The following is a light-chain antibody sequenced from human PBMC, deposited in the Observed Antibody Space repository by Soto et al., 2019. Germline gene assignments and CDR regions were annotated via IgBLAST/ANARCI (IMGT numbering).Light chain of an antibody. Sequence: DVQMTQSPSSLSASIGDKVTIACQASQHVGVYLNWYQQQPGKPPKVLIYDTSYLETGVSPRFSGSGSGTHFTLTITNLQPEDIATYYCQQYDYVPSFGGGTKVQIE. CDR1: QHVGVY. J-gene: IGKJ4*01. CDR3: QQYDYVPS. CDR2: DTS. V-gene: IGKV1-33*01.